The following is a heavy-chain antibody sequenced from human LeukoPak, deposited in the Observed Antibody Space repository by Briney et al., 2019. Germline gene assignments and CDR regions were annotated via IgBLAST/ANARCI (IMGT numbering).Heavy chain of an antibody. J-gene: IGHJ6*03. Sequence: ASVKVSCKASGYTFTSYDINWVRQATGQGLEWMGWMNPNSGNTGYAQKFQGRVTMTRNTSISTAYMGLSSLRSEDTAVYYCARGGSGLAAAGNYYYYYYMDVWGKGTTVTVSS. CDR1: GYTFTSYD. V-gene: IGHV1-8*01. D-gene: IGHD6-13*01. CDR2: MNPNSGNT. CDR3: ARGGSGLAAAGNYYYYYYMDV.